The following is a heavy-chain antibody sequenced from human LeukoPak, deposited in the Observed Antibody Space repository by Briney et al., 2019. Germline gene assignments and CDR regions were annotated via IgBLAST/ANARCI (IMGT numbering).Heavy chain of an antibody. CDR2: INIDGSIT. CDR1: GFTFSTSW. Sequence: GGSLRLSCAASGFTFSTSWMYWVRQAPGKGLMYVSRINIDGSITTYADSVKGRFTISRDNTKNTLYLQMNSLGAEDTAVYYCAREPEMTYYYGSGSLYYYYGMDVWGQGTTVTVSS. J-gene: IGHJ6*02. V-gene: IGHV3-74*01. CDR3: AREPEMTYYYGSGSLYYYYGMDV. D-gene: IGHD3-10*01.